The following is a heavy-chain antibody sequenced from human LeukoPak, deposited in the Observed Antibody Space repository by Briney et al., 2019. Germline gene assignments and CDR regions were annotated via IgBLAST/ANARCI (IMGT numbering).Heavy chain of an antibody. CDR2: IYYSGST. Sequence: PSETLSLTCTVSGGSISSSSYYWGWIRQPPGKGLGWIGSIYYSGSTYYNPSLKSRVTISVDTSKNQFSLKLSSVTAADTAVYYCARDGGYSYGYVGPWGQGTLVTVSS. CDR1: GGSISSSSYY. D-gene: IGHD5-18*01. CDR3: ARDGGYSYGYVGP. J-gene: IGHJ5*02. V-gene: IGHV4-39*07.